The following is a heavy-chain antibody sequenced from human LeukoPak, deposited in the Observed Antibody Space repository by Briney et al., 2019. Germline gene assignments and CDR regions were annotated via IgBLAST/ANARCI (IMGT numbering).Heavy chain of an antibody. CDR1: RFTFGSYG. CDR3: ANDYSNYYSYGMDV. D-gene: IGHD4-11*01. CDR2: ISHDGSNK. V-gene: IGHV3-30*18. Sequence: PGGSLRLSCAASRFTFGSYGMHWVRQAPGKGLEWVAVISHDGSNKDYSDSVKGRFTISRDNSRSTLYLHMNSLRVEDTAVYYCANDYSNYYSYGMDVWGLGTTVTVSS. J-gene: IGHJ6*02.